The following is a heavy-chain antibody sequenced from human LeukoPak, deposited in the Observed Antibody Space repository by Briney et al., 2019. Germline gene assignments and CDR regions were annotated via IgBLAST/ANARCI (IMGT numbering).Heavy chain of an antibody. J-gene: IGHJ6*02. CDR3: ARMSYYYYYYGMDV. D-gene: IGHD1-26*01. Sequence: GGSLRLSCAASGFTFSSYGMHWVRQAPGKGLEWVADIWYDGGNKYYADSVKGRFTISRDNSQNTLYLQMNSLRAEDTAVYYCARMSYYYYYYGMDVWGQGTTVTVSS. CDR1: GFTFSSYG. V-gene: IGHV3-33*01. CDR2: IWYDGGNK.